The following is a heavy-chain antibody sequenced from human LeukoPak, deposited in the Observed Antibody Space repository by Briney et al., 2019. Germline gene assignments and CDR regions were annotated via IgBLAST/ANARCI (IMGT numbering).Heavy chain of an antibody. D-gene: IGHD1-26*01. CDR3: ASGAVWELPYFDY. Sequence: GSLRLSCAASGFTFSSYAMHWVRQAPGKGLEWVAVISYDGSNKYYADSVKGRFTISRDNSKNTLYLQMNSLRAEDTAVYYCASGAVWELPYFDYWGQGTLVTVSS. V-gene: IGHV3-30-3*01. CDR1: GFTFSSYA. CDR2: ISYDGSNK. J-gene: IGHJ4*02.